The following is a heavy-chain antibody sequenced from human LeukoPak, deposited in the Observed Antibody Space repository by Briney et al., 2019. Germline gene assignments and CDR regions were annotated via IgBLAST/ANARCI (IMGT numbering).Heavy chain of an antibody. CDR2: ISYDGSNK. J-gene: IGHJ4*02. D-gene: IGHD6-19*01. CDR3: ARGGQWLAHYFDY. CDR1: GFTFSSYA. Sequence: PGRSLRLSCAASGFTFSSYAMHWVRQAPGKGLEWVAVISYDGSNKYYADSVKGRFTISRDNSKNTLYLQMNSLRAEDTAVYYCARGGQWLAHYFDYWAQGTLVTVSS. V-gene: IGHV3-30*04.